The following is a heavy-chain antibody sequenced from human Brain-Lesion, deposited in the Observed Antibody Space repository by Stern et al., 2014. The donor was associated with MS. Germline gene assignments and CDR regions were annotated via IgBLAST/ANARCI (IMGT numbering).Heavy chain of an antibody. CDR2: INPNTGGK. V-gene: IGHV1-2*02. Sequence: QVQLVQSGAEVKKPGASVKVSCKTSGYIFTGYYIHWVRQAPGQGLAWMAWINPNTGGKKYAQKFQGRVTMSRDTSISTAYVELSSLTSDDTAVYYCARDQRGITIFGVVTDYYYLGMDVWGQGTTVTVSS. CDR1: GYIFTGYY. D-gene: IGHD3-3*01. J-gene: IGHJ6*02. CDR3: ARDQRGITIFGVVTDYYYLGMDV.